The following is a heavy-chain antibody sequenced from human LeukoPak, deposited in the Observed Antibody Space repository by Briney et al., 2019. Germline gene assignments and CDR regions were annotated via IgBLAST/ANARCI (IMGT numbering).Heavy chain of an antibody. D-gene: IGHD5-12*01. CDR1: GGSISSGGYY. J-gene: IGHJ4*02. CDR2: IYYSGST. CDR3: ARGYSGYDWGDRGFDY. Sequence: SETLSLTCTVSGGSISSGGYYWSWIRQHPGKGLEWIRYIYYSGSTYYNPSLKSRVTISVDTSKNQFSLKLSSVTAADTAVYYCARGYSGYDWGDRGFDYWGQGTLVTVSS. V-gene: IGHV4-31*03.